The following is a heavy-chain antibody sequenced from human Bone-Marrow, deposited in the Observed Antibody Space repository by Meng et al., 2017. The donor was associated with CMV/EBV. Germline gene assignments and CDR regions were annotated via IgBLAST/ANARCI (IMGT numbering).Heavy chain of an antibody. Sequence: SLKISCAASGFTFSSYGMHWVRQAPGKGLEWVGFIRSKAYGGTTEYAASLKGRFTISRDDSKSIAYLQMNSLKTEDTAVYYCTRSTIFGVVILRYFDYWGQGTLVTVSS. CDR2: IRSKAYGGTT. J-gene: IGHJ4*02. V-gene: IGHV3-49*04. CDR3: TRSTIFGVVILRYFDY. CDR1: GFTFSSYG. D-gene: IGHD3-3*01.